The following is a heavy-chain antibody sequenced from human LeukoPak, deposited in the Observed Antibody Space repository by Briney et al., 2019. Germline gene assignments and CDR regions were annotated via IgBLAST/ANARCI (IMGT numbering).Heavy chain of an antibody. V-gene: IGHV3-53*01. CDR2: IYSDGST. J-gene: IGHJ4*02. Sequence: GGSLRLSCAASGFSVSSNYISWVRQAPGKRLEWVSIIYSDGSTFHADSVKGRFTISRDNSKNTLYLQMNSLRAEDTAVYYCAKAVYSSSRYYFDYWGQGTLVTVSS. D-gene: IGHD6-13*01. CDR1: GFSVSSNY. CDR3: AKAVYSSSRYYFDY.